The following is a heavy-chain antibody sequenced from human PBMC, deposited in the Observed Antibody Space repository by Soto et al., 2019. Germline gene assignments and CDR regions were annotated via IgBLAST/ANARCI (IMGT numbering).Heavy chain of an antibody. CDR2: ISGSGAST. Sequence: PGGSLRLSCAASGFTFSSYAMSWVRQAPGKGLEWVSLISGSGASTYYTDAVKGRFTISRDNSENTLYLQMDSLRADDTAVYYCVRRGDWDWLDPWGQGTLVTVSS. J-gene: IGHJ5*02. V-gene: IGHV3-23*01. CDR1: GFTFSSYA. CDR3: VRRGDWDWLDP. D-gene: IGHD2-21*02.